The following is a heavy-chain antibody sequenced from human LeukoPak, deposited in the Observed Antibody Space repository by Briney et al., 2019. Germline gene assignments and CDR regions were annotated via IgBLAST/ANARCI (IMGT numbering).Heavy chain of an antibody. CDR2: ISYDGSNK. V-gene: IGHV3-30*18. D-gene: IGHD3-16*01. Sequence: GGSLRLSCAASGFTFSSYGMHWVRQAPGKGLEWVAVISYDGSNKYYADSVKGRFTISRDNSKNTLYLQMNNLRAEDTAVYYCAKATWGEIDYWGQGTLVTVSS. CDR1: GFTFSSYG. J-gene: IGHJ4*02. CDR3: AKATWGEIDY.